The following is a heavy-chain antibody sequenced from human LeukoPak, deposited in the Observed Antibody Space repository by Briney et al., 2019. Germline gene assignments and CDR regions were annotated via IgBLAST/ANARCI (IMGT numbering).Heavy chain of an antibody. D-gene: IGHD5-12*01. V-gene: IGHV3-21*01. Sequence: KPGGSLRLSCAASGFTFLSDYYMTWVRQAPGKGLEWVSSISSSTIYIYYADSVKGRFTISRDNAKNSLYLQMNSLRAEDTAVYYCARLENNAYEDHWGQGTLVTVSS. CDR3: ARLENNAYEDH. CDR2: ISSSTIYI. CDR1: GFTFLSDYY. J-gene: IGHJ4*02.